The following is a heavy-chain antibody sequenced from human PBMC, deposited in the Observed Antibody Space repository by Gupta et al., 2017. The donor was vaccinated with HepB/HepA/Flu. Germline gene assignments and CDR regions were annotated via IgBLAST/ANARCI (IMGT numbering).Heavy chain of an antibody. V-gene: IGHV3-30-3*01. CDR1: AFTFSSYA. CDR2: ISYDGSKK. CDR3: ARDRGYYDSSGYDYYFDY. D-gene: IGHD3-22*01. J-gene: IGHJ4*02. Sequence: QVQLVESGGGVVQPGRSLTLSCAASAFTFSSYAMHWVRQAPGKGLEWVAAISYDGSKKYYADSVKGRFTISRDNSKNTLYLQMNSLRAEDTAVYYCARDRGYYDSSGYDYYFDYWGQGTLVTVSS.